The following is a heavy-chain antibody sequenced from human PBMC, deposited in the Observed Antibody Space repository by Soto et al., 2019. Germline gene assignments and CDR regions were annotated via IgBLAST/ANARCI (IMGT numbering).Heavy chain of an antibody. Sequence: GASVKVCCKASGDTFTSYGISWVRQAPGQGLEWMGWISAYNGNTNYAQKLQGRVTMTTDTSTSTAYMELTSLRSDDTAVYYCARDSSESNYYYYYGMDVWGQGTTVTVSS. CDR2: ISAYNGNT. D-gene: IGHD3-22*01. CDR3: ARDSSESNYYYYYGMDV. J-gene: IGHJ6*02. V-gene: IGHV1-18*01. CDR1: GDTFTSYG.